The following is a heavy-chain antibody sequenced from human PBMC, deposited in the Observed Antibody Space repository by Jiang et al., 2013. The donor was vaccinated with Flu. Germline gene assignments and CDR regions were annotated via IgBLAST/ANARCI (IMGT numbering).Heavy chain of an antibody. Sequence: EWVSAISGSGGSTYYADSVKGRFTISRDNSKNTLYLQMNSLRAEDTAVYYCAKEDVWGSYLGPVMEYWGQGTLVTVSS. V-gene: IGHV3-23*01. D-gene: IGHD3-16*02. CDR3: AKEDVWGSYLGPVMEY. J-gene: IGHJ4*02. CDR2: ISGSGGST.